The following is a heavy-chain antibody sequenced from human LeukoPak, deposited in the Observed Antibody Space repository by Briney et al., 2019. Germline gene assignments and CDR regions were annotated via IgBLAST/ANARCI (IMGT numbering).Heavy chain of an antibody. D-gene: IGHD1-14*01. CDR2: ISAYNGNT. CDR1: GYTFTSYG. CDR3: ASAREPVDCDY. J-gene: IGHJ4*02. Sequence: ASVKVSCKASGYTFTSYGFSWVRQAPGQGLEWMGWISAYNGNTNYAQKFQGRVTMTTDTSTSTVYMELRSLRSDDTAVYYCASAREPVDCDYWGQGTLVTVSS. V-gene: IGHV1-18*01.